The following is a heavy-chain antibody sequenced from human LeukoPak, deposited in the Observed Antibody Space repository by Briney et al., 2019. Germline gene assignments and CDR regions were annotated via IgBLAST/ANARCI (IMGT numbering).Heavy chain of an antibody. CDR2: IHYSGST. J-gene: IGHJ4*02. CDR3: ARQVYSSSWSYYFDY. D-gene: IGHD6-13*01. Sequence: SETLSLTCTVSGGSISSYYWSWIRQPPGKGLEWIGSIHYSGSTSYNSSLKSRVTISVDTSKNQFSLKLSSVTPADTAVYYCARQVYSSSWSYYFDYWGQGILVTVSS. V-gene: IGHV4-59*08. CDR1: GGSISSYY.